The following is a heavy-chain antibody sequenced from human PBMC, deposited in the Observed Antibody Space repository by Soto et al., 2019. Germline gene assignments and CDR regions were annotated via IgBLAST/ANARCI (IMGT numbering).Heavy chain of an antibody. J-gene: IGHJ1*01. CDR1: GFRFSSSW. Sequence: EVQLVESGGGFVQPGGSLRLSCAGSGFRFSSSWMSWVRQAPGKGLEWVAHIKQDGSEKYYVDSAKGRFTISRDNAKTSLYLQMNNLRAEDSAVYYCPSWADAADVDQFQHCGQGTLVTVSS. V-gene: IGHV3-7*01. CDR3: PSWADAADVDQFQH. CDR2: IKQDGSEK. D-gene: IGHD2-2*01.